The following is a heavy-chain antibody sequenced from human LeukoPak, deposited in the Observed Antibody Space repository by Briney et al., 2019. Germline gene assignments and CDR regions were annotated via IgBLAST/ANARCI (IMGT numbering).Heavy chain of an antibody. J-gene: IGHJ4*02. CDR3: ARGSGSPTYYFDY. CDR1: GFTFSSYS. Sequence: GGSLRLSCAASGFTFSSYSMNWVRQAPGKGLEWVSSISSSSYIYYADSVKGRFTISRDNAKNSLYLQMNSLRAEDTAVYYCARGSGSPTYYFDYWGQGTLVTVSS. D-gene: IGHD1-26*01. V-gene: IGHV3-21*01. CDR2: ISSSSYI.